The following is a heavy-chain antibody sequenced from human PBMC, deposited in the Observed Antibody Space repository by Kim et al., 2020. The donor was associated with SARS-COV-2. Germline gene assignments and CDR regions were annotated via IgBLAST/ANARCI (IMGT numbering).Heavy chain of an antibody. D-gene: IGHD1-26*01. J-gene: IGHJ6*02. CDR3: AREKKAPWEGYYYYGMDV. CDR2: IYSGGST. CDR1: GFTVSSNY. Sequence: GGSLRLSCAASGFTVSSNYMSWVRQAPGKGLEWVSVIYSGGSTYYADSVKGRFTISRDNSKNTLYLQMNSLRAEDTAVYYCAREKKAPWEGYYYYGMDVWGQGTTVTVSS. V-gene: IGHV3-66*02.